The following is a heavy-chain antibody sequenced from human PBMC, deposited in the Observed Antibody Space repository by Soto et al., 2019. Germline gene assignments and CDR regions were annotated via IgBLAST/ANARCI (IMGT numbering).Heavy chain of an antibody. CDR1: GGSISSGGYY. J-gene: IGHJ4*02. CDR2: IYYSGST. V-gene: IGHV4-31*03. CDR3: ARARHYYDSSGYSPAQFDY. D-gene: IGHD3-22*01. Sequence: SETLSLTCTVSGGSISSGGYYWSWIRQHPGKGLEWIGYIYYSGSTYYNPSLKSRVNISVDTSKNQFSLKLSSVTAADTAVYYCARARHYYDSSGYSPAQFDYWGQGTLVTVSS.